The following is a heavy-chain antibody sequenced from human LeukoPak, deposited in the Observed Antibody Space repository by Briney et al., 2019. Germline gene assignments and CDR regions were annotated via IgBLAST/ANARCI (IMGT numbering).Heavy chain of an antibody. CDR1: GFTFSSYG. Sequence: GGSLRLSCAASGFTFSSYGMSWVRQAPGKGLEWVSAISGSGGSTYYADSVKGRFTISRDNSKNTLYLQMNSLRAEDTAVYYCARAWSRVDPFDMWGQGTMVTVSS. CDR2: ISGSGGST. J-gene: IGHJ3*02. V-gene: IGHV3-23*01. D-gene: IGHD2-8*02. CDR3: ARAWSRVDPFDM.